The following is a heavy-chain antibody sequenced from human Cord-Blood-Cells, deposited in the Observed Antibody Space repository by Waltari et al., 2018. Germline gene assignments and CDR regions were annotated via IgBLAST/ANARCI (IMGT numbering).Heavy chain of an antibody. D-gene: IGHD4-17*01. V-gene: IGHV1-69*02. CDR2: IITVLGIA. J-gene: IGHJ3*02. CDR3: AKQNGDYDAFDI. CDR1: GGTFSSYT. Sequence: QVQLVQSGAEVKKPGSSVKVSCKASGGTFSSYTISWVRQAPGQGLEWMGRIITVLGIANYAQKCQGRVTITADKSTSTAYMELSSLRSEDTAVYYCAKQNGDYDAFDIWGQGTMVTVSS.